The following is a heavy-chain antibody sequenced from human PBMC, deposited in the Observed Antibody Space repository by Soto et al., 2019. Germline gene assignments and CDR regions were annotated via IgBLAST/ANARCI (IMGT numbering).Heavy chain of an antibody. CDR2: MNPNSGNT. CDR3: ARVNFYYDTNLNWFDP. D-gene: IGHD3-22*01. J-gene: IGHJ5*02. Sequence: ASVKVSCKASGYTFTSHDINWVRQAPGQGLEWMGWMNPNSGNTGYAQKFQGRVTMTGDTSTSTASMELTSLRSEDTAVYFCARVNFYYDTNLNWFDPWGQGTLVTVSS. CDR1: GYTFTSHD. V-gene: IGHV1-8*01.